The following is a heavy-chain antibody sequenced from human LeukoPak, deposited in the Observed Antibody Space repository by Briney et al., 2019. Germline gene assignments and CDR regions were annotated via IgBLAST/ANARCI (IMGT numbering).Heavy chain of an antibody. CDR2: ISWHSDKV. D-gene: IGHD3-22*01. CDR1: GFTFDDYA. J-gene: IGHJ3*02. CDR3: TTDTNTMIVKSDGDAFDI. Sequence: GGSLRLSCAASGFTFDDYAMFWVRQAPGKGLEWVSTISWHSDKVGYAASVKGRFTISRDNATKSLYLQMNSLKAEDTAVYYCTTDTNTMIVKSDGDAFDIWGQGTMVTVSS. V-gene: IGHV3-9*01.